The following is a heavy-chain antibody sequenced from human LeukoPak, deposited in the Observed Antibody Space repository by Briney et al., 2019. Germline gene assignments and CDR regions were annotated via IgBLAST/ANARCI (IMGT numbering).Heavy chain of an antibody. CDR3: ARSRRPDYYGSGSYFYFGY. V-gene: IGHV1-46*01. Sequence: ASVKVSCQGSGYTLTSYYMHWVSQAPAKELDWIGIITTCGGSTSYAQKFQGRVTMTRDTPTSTVYMELSSLRSEDTAVYYCARSRRPDYYGSGSYFYFGYWGQGTLVTVSS. J-gene: IGHJ4*02. CDR1: GYTLTSYY. D-gene: IGHD3-10*01. CDR2: ITTCGGST.